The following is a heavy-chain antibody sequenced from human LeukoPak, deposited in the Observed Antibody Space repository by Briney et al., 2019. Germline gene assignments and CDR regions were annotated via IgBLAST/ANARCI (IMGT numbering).Heavy chain of an antibody. D-gene: IGHD6-19*01. CDR3: ARRPPAVVGFDF. J-gene: IGHJ4*02. Sequence: GGSLRLSCAASGFIFNTCIMHWVRQAPGKGLEWVAVISSDGNNKYYAETVKGRFTISRDNSKNTMYLQMNSLRVEDTAVYYCARRPPAVVGFDFWGQGALVTVSS. V-gene: IGHV3-30-3*01. CDR2: ISSDGNNK. CDR1: GFIFNTCI.